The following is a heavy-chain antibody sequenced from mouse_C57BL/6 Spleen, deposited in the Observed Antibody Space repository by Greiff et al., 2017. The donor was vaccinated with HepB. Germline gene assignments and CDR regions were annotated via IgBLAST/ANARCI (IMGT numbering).Heavy chain of an antibody. J-gene: IGHJ2*01. CDR2: ISSGGSYT. CDR3: ARWANYYGSSWYYFDY. CDR1: GFTFSSYG. V-gene: IGHV5-6*01. Sequence: EVKLMESGGDLVKPGGSLKLSCAASGFTFSSYGMSWVRQTPDKRLEWVATISSGGSYTYYPDSVKGRFTISRDNAKNTLYLQMSSLKSEDTAMYYCARWANYYGSSWYYFDYWGQGTTLTVSS. D-gene: IGHD1-1*01.